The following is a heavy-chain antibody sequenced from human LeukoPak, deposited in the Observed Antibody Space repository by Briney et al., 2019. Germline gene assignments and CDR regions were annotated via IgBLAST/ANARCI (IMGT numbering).Heavy chain of an antibody. V-gene: IGHV3-7*01. D-gene: IGHD2-2*01. CDR2: IKQDGIER. Sequence: GGSLRLSCAASGFTSSSYWMSWVRQAPGKGLEWVANIKQDGIERYYVDSVKGRFTISRDNAKNSLYLQMNSLRAEDTAVYYCARRRCTSTSCFADYWGQGTLVTVSS. J-gene: IGHJ4*02. CDR1: GFTSSSYW. CDR3: ARRRCTSTSCFADY.